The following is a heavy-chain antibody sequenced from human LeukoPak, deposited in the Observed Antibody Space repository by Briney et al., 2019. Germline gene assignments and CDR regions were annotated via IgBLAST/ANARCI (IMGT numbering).Heavy chain of an antibody. D-gene: IGHD2-2*01. Sequence: SETLSLTCTVSGGSISSGGYYWSWIRQHPGKGLEWIGYMYNSGSTYYNPSLKSRVTISVDTSKNQFSLKLSSVTAADTAVYYCAGTISSPYGMDVWGQGTTVTVSS. CDR3: AGTISSPYGMDV. CDR2: MYNSGST. J-gene: IGHJ6*02. V-gene: IGHV4-31*03. CDR1: GGSISSGGYY.